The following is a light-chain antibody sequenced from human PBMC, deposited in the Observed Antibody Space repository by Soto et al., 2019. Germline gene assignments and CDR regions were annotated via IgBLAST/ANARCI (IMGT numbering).Light chain of an antibody. V-gene: IGLV6-57*04. CDR3: QSYDSSTPVV. CDR2: EDN. Sequence: NFMLTQPHSVSESPGKTVTISCTRSSGSIASNYVQWYQQRPGSAPTTVIYEDNQRPSGVPDRFSGSIDSSSNSASLTISGLKTEDEADYYCQSYDSSTPVVFGGGTKRPS. J-gene: IGLJ2*01. CDR1: SGSIASNY.